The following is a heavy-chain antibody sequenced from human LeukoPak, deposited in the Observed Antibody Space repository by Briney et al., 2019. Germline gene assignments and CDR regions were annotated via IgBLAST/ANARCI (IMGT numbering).Heavy chain of an antibody. J-gene: IGHJ4*02. V-gene: IGHV3-23*01. CDR2: ISGSGGTT. CDR3: AKPPRDFGVVIDY. D-gene: IGHD3-3*01. Sequence: GGSLRLSCAASGFTFSSYALTWVRQAPGKGLEWVSGISGSGGTTNYADSVKGRFTISRDNSKNTLYLQMNSLRADDTAVYYCAKPPRDFGVVIDYWGQGTLVTVSS. CDR1: GFTFSSYA.